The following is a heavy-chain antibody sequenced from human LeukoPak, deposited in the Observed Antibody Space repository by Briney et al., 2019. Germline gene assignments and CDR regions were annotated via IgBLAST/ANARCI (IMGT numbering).Heavy chain of an antibody. CDR3: ARGHYDFWSGYFDAFDI. CDR1: GYTFTSYD. D-gene: IGHD3-3*01. V-gene: IGHV1-8*03. CDR2: MNPNSGNT. Sequence: GASVKVSCKASGYTFTSYDINWVRQATGQGPEWMGWMNPNSGNTGYAQKFQGRVTITRNTSISTAYMELSSLRSEDTAVYYCARGHYDFWSGYFDAFDIWGQGTMVTVSS. J-gene: IGHJ3*02.